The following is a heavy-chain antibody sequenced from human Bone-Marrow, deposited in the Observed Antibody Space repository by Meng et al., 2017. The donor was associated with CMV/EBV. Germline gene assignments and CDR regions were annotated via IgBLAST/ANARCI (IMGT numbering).Heavy chain of an antibody. CDR3: ATDTARVRGY. Sequence: GGSLKISCEVSGFTFSSYWFSWVRQAPEKGLEWVANINPDGSEKYYLDSVKGRFTIFRDNAKNSLYLQVNSLRVEDTAVYYCATDTARVRGYWGQGTLVTVSS. J-gene: IGHJ4*02. CDR2: INPDGSEK. D-gene: IGHD3-10*01. V-gene: IGHV3-7*04. CDR1: GFTFSSYW.